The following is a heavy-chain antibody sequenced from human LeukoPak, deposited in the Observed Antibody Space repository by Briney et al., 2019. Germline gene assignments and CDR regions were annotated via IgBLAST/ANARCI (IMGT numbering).Heavy chain of an antibody. D-gene: IGHD3-10*01. CDR2: IYTSGST. CDR1: GGSISSYY. V-gene: IGHV4-4*07. Sequence: PSETLSLTCTVSGGSISSYYWSWIRQPAGKGLEWIGRIYTSGSTNYNPSLKSRVTISVDTSKNQFSLKLSSVTAADTAVYYCARAAMVRGVRLYYFDYWGQGTLVTVSS. CDR3: ARAAMVRGVRLYYFDY. J-gene: IGHJ4*02.